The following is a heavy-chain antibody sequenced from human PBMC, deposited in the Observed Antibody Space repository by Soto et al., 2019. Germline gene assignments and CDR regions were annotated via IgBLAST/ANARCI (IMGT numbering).Heavy chain of an antibody. J-gene: IGHJ4*02. CDR1: GFIFEGYA. Sequence: EVQLVESGGSLVQPGRSLRLSCAASGFIFEGYAMHWVRQAPGKGLEWVSGISWNSDNIAYADSVKGRFTVSRDNGRNSLYLQMNSLRPEDTALYYCTKDGDSGAYYYPVGGGVFHWGQGTLVAVSS. V-gene: IGHV3-9*01. CDR3: TKDGDSGAYYYPVGGGVFH. CDR2: ISWNSDNI. D-gene: IGHD3-22*01.